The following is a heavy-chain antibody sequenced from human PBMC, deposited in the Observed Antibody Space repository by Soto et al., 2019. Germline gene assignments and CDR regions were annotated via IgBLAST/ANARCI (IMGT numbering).Heavy chain of an antibody. D-gene: IGHD6-13*01. CDR1: GGSISSSSW. CDR3: ARDSRAEARNRRYYFDY. Sequence: PSETLSLTCAVSGGSISSSSWWSWVRQPPGKGLEWIGEIYHTGNTNYNPSLESRVTISVDKSKNQFSLNLNSVTAADTAVYYCARDSRAEARNRRYYFDYWGQGTLVTFSS. V-gene: IGHV4-4*02. J-gene: IGHJ4*02. CDR2: IYHTGNT.